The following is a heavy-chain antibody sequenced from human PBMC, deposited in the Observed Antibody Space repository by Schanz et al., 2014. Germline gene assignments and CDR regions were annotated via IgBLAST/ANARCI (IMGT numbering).Heavy chain of an antibody. Sequence: QVPLQESGPGLVKPSETLSLTCTVSGGSISSYYWNWIRQPPGKGLEWIGYIYHSGSPIYNPSLQSRVTISIDTPKNHFSQKMESVTAADTAMYFCARQGDVYRLDYWGQGTLVTVTS. CDR3: ARQGDVYRLDY. CDR1: GGSISSYY. CDR2: IYHSGSP. V-gene: IGHV4-59*08. D-gene: IGHD1-26*01. J-gene: IGHJ4*02.